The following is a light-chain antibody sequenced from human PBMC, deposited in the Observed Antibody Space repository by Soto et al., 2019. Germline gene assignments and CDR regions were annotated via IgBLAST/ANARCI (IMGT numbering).Light chain of an antibody. Sequence: EIVLTQSPGTLSLSPGERATLSCSASQSVISSYLAWYQQKPGQAPRLLIYGASSRATGISDRFSGSGSGTDFTLTISRLEPEDFAVYYCQHYGSSHWTFGQGTKVDIK. CDR1: QSVISSY. V-gene: IGKV3-20*01. CDR2: GAS. J-gene: IGKJ1*01. CDR3: QHYGSSHWT.